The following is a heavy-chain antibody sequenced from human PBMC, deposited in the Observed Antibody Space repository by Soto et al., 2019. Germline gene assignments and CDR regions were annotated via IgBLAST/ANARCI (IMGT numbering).Heavy chain of an antibody. CDR2: ISTYNGDT. D-gene: IGHD2-15*01. Sequence: QVQLVQSGAAVRKPGASVKVSCKASGYTFSTSGMSWLRQAPGQGLEWMGWISTYNGDTNDERKFQDRLTMSSDTSTSTVYMELRSLKSDDTAVYCCVRAGAAPFYYYGMDVWGQGTRVTVSS. CDR1: GYTFSTSG. V-gene: IGHV1-18*01. CDR3: VRAGAAPFYYYGMDV. J-gene: IGHJ6*02.